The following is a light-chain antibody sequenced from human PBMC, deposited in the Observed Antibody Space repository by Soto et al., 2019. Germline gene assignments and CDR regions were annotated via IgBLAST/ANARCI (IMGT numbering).Light chain of an antibody. CDR2: EVS. CDR3: SSYTSSSIDYV. V-gene: IGLV2-14*01. CDR1: SSDVGGYNY. Sequence: QSVLTQPASVSGSPGQSITISCTGTSSDVGGYNYVSWYQQHPGKAPKLMIYEVSNRPSGVSNRFSGSNSGNKASLTISGLQAEDEADYYCSSYTSSSIDYVFGTGTKLTVL. J-gene: IGLJ1*01.